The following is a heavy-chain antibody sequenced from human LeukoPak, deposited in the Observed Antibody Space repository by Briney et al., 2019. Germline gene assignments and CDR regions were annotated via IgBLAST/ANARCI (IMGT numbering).Heavy chain of an antibody. CDR3: ATGPGYWNNDAFDI. CDR2: IIPIFGTA. D-gene: IGHD1/OR15-1a*01. J-gene: IGHJ3*02. Sequence: SVKVSCKASGGTFSSYAISWVRQAPGQGLEWMGRIIPIFGTANYAQKFQGRVTITTDESTSTAYMELSSLRSEDTAVYYCATGPGYWNNDAFDIWGQRTMVTVSS. CDR1: GGTFSSYA. V-gene: IGHV1-69*05.